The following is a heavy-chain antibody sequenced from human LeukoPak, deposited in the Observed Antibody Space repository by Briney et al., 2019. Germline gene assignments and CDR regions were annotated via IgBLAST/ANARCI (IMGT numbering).Heavy chain of an antibody. Sequence: SETLSLTCTVSGGSISSSSYYWGWIRQPPGKGLEWIGSIYYSGSTFYNPSLKSRVTISVDTSKNQFSLKLSSVTAADTAVYYCASRGATSPFDYWGQGTLVTVSS. V-gene: IGHV4-39*01. CDR3: ASRGATSPFDY. J-gene: IGHJ4*02. CDR1: GGSISSSSYY. CDR2: IYYSGST. D-gene: IGHD1-26*01.